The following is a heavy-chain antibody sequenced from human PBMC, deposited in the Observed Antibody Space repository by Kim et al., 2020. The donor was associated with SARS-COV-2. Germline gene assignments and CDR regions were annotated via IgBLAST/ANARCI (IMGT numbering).Heavy chain of an antibody. J-gene: IGHJ6*02. CDR2: ISWNSGSI. V-gene: IGHV3-9*01. CDR3: AKDMSYYGSGSRWDV. CDR1: GFTFGDYA. Sequence: GGSLRLSCAASGFTFGDYAMHWVRQAPGKGLEWVSGISWNSGSIGYADSVKGRFTISRDNAKNSLYLQMNSLRAEDTALYYCAKDMSYYGSGSRWDVWGQGTTVTVSS. D-gene: IGHD3-10*01.